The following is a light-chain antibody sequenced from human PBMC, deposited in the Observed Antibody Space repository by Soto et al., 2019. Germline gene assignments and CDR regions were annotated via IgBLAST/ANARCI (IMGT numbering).Light chain of an antibody. V-gene: IGKV1-39*01. Sequence: DIQMTQSPSSLSASVGDRVTITCRASPSISFYLNWYPQRPGKAHKVLIYAASNLQSGVPSRFSGSGSGTEFSLTISSLQPEDFATYYCQQSYSIPITFGQGTRLEIK. CDR3: QQSYSIPIT. J-gene: IGKJ5*01. CDR1: PSISFY. CDR2: AAS.